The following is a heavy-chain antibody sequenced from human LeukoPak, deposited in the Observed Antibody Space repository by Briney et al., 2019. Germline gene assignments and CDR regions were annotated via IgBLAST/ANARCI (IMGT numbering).Heavy chain of an antibody. CDR3: ARGPSIAAAGTGSPTRRYPRKAYYFDY. V-gene: IGHV4-34*01. D-gene: IGHD6-13*01. CDR2: IILSGSA. J-gene: IGHJ4*02. CDR1: GGSFCGYY. Sequence: SETLPLICAVDGGSFCGYYWSWLRQPPGKRRVWLGEIILSGSANYNPSPKIRVTISVDTSKNQFSLKLSSVTAADTAVYYCARGPSIAAAGTGSPTRRYPRKAYYFDYWGQGTLVTVSS.